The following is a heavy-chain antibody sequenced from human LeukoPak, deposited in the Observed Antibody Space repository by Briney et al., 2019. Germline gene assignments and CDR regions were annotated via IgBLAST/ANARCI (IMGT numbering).Heavy chain of an antibody. CDR1: GYTFTSYD. Sequence: ASVKVSCKASGYTFTSYDINWVRQATGQGLEWMGWMNPNSGNTGYAQKFQGRVTITRNTSISTAYMELSSLRSEDTAVYYCARVYCSSTSCYKNYYYYMDVWGKGTTVTVSS. CDR3: ARVYCSSTSCYKNYYYYMDV. CDR2: MNPNSGNT. V-gene: IGHV1-8*03. D-gene: IGHD2-2*02. J-gene: IGHJ6*03.